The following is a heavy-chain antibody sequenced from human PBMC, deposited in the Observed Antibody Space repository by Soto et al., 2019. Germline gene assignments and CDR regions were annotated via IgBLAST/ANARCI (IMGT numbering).Heavy chain of an antibody. CDR3: TSGRYCGSTSCYIDY. D-gene: IGHD2-2*02. CDR2: ISSSSNYI. J-gene: IGHJ4*02. V-gene: IGHV3-21*01. CDR1: GFTFSTYS. Sequence: PGGSLRLSCAASGFTFSTYSMNWVRQAPGKGLEWVSSISSSSNYIYYADSVKGRFTISRDNAKNSLYLQMNSLRAEDTAVYYCTSGRYCGSTSCYIDYWGQGTLVTVSS.